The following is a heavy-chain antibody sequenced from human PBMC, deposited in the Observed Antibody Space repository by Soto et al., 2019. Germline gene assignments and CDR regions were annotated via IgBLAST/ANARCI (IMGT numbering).Heavy chain of an antibody. CDR1: GDSINSDKYY. CDR2: IYFRGNT. V-gene: IGHV4-39*01. Sequence: SETLSLTCSVSGDSINSDKYYWGWIRQPPGKGLEWIGSIYFRGNTYYNPSLQTRVTISLDKSKSQFSLKLNSVTAADSAVYFCARLEGLATISYYFDFRAQGAPVTGSS. J-gene: IGHJ4*02. CDR3: ARLEGLATISYYFDF. D-gene: IGHD3-9*01.